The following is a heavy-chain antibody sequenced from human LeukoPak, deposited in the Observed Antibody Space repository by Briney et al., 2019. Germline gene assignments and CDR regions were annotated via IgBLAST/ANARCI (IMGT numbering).Heavy chain of an antibody. CDR3: ARDYYDSSGYYYPPPDY. D-gene: IGHD3-22*01. CDR1: GFTFDDYG. Sequence: GALRLSCAASGFTFDDYGMSWVRQAPGKGLEWVSGINWNGGSTGYADSVKGRFTISRDNAKNSLYLQMNGLRAEDTALYYCARDYYDSSGYYYPPPDYWGQGTLVTVSS. J-gene: IGHJ4*02. V-gene: IGHV3-20*04. CDR2: INWNGGST.